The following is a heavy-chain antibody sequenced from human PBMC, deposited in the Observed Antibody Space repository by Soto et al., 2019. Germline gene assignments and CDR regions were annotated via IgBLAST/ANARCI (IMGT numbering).Heavy chain of an antibody. V-gene: IGHV3-21*01. D-gene: IGHD3-10*02. CDR2: ISTTSTYI. Sequence: EVQLVESGGGLVKPGGSLRLSCAASGFTFSGDAMNWVRQSPGKGLEWVSSISTTSTYIYYADSVKGRFTISRDNANNSLHLQMNDLRAADTAVYYCARDYVMDVWGQGTTVTVSS. CDR3: ARDYVMDV. CDR1: GFTFSGDA. J-gene: IGHJ6*02.